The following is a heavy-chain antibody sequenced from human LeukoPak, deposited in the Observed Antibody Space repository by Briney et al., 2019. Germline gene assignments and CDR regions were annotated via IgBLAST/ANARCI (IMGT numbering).Heavy chain of an antibody. D-gene: IGHD6-19*01. Sequence: ASVKVSCKASGDTFTSYYMHWVRQAPGLGLEWMGKINPSGGNTAYAQKFQGRVTMTRDTSTSTVYMELTSLRSDDTAVYYCAKCRLSSSGSADYWGQGTLVTVSS. J-gene: IGHJ4*02. V-gene: IGHV1-46*01. CDR1: GDTFTSYY. CDR2: INPSGGNT. CDR3: AKCRLSSSGSADY.